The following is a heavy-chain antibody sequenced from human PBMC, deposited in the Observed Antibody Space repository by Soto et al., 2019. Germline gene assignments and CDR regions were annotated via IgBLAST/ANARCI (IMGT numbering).Heavy chain of an antibody. CDR2: ISGSGDRI. V-gene: IGHV3-23*01. CDR1: GFTFKNFA. J-gene: IGHJ2*01. CDR3: ARVAGQWEITL. Sequence: EVQLLESGGGLVQPGGPLRLSCAASGFTFKNFAMSWVRQAPGRGLDWVSGISGSGDRIYYADSVKGRFTVSRDSSKNTLYLQMNSLRDGDTAVYYCARVAGQWEITLWGRGALVTVSS. D-gene: IGHD1-26*01.